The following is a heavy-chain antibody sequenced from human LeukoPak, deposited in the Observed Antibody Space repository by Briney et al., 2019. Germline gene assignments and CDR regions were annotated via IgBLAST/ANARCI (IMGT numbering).Heavy chain of an antibody. D-gene: IGHD4-17*01. V-gene: IGHV1-46*01. CDR3: ARGNPTTYGDYLYYFDY. Sequence: ASVKVSCKASGYTFTSYYMHWVRQAPGQGLEWMGIINPSGGSTSYAQKFQGRVTMTRDTSTSTVYMELSSLRSEDTALYYCARGNPTTYGDYLYYFDYWGQGTLVTVSS. CDR2: INPSGGST. J-gene: IGHJ4*02. CDR1: GYTFTSYY.